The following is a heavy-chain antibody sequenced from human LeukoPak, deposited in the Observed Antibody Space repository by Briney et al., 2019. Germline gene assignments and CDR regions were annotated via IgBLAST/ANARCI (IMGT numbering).Heavy chain of an antibody. D-gene: IGHD2-2*01. J-gene: IGHJ4*02. V-gene: IGHV3-23*01. CDR3: AKDYCSSTSCERSVDY. CDR1: GFTFSSYA. Sequence: GGSLRLSCAASGFTFSSYAMNWVRQAPGKGLEWVSAISGSGGNTYYADSVKGRFTISRDNSKNTLYLQMNSLRAEDTAVYYCAKDYCSSTSCERSVDYWGQGTLVTVSS. CDR2: ISGSGGNT.